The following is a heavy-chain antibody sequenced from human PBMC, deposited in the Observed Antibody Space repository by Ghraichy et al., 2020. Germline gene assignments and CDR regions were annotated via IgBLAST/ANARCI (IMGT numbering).Heavy chain of an antibody. CDR3: ARLTGTTIDY. V-gene: IGHV4-39*01. CDR2: IYYSGST. CDR1: GGSISSRSYY. Sequence: SQTLSLTCTVSGGSISSRSYYWGWIRQPPGKGLEWIGSIYYSGSTYYNPSLKSRVTISVDTSKNQFSLKLSSVTAADTAVYYCARLTGTTIDYWGQGTLVTVSS. J-gene: IGHJ4*02. D-gene: IGHD1-7*01.